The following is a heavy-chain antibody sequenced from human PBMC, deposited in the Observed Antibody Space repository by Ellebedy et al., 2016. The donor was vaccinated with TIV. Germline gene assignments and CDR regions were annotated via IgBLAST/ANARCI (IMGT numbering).Heavy chain of an antibody. J-gene: IGHJ3*02. D-gene: IGHD2-15*01. CDR1: AFTFSSYW. CDR3: ARIRCSGVTCYSFLYPFDI. Sequence: GGSLRLSCAASAFTFSSYWMSWVRQAPGKGLEWVANIKQDDSEKYYVDSVRGRFTISRDNAKNSLYLQMNSLRAEDTAVYFCARIRCSGVTCYSFLYPFDIWGQGTMVTVSS. CDR2: IKQDDSEK. V-gene: IGHV3-7*01.